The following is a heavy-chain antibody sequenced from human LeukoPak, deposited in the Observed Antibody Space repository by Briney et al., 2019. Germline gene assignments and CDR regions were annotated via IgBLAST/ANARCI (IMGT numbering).Heavy chain of an antibody. CDR2: IYYSGST. J-gene: IGHJ4*02. CDR1: GGSISSGDYY. CDR3: AREITPGYFDY. D-gene: IGHD5-24*01. V-gene: IGHV4-30-4*08. Sequence: SETLSLTCTVSGGSISSGDYYWSWIRQPPGKGLEWIGYIYYSGSTYYNPSLKSRVTISVDTSKNQFSLKLSSVTAADTAVYYCAREITPGYFDYWGQGTLVTVSS.